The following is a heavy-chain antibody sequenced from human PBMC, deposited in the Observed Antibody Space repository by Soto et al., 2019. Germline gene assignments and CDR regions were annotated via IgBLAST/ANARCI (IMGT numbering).Heavy chain of an antibody. J-gene: IGHJ5*02. CDR1: GGSFSDYY. CDR2: INHSGST. V-gene: IGHV4-34*01. Sequence: SETLSLTCAVYGGSFSDYYWSWIRQPPGKGLEWIGEINHSGSTNYNPSFKSRVTISVDTSKNQFPLKLSSVTAADTAVYYCARGRRQQLVRSQYNWFDPWGQGTLVTVSS. CDR3: ARGRRQQLVRSQYNWFDP. D-gene: IGHD6-13*01.